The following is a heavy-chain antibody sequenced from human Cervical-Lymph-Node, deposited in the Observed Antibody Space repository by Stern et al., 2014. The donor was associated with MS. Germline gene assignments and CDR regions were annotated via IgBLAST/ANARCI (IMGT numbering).Heavy chain of an antibody. CDR1: GYTFTTSW. V-gene: IGHV5-51*04. J-gene: IGHJ4*01. CDR2: IYPGDSGI. CDR3: VRLESYFDY. Sequence: EVQLVQSGAEVKKAGESLKISCKASGYTFTTSWIGWVRQMPGKGLEWMGVIYPGDSGIRYSPSFQGQVTISADKPLNPASLQGSSLKASDTAMYYCVRLESYFDYWGPGTLVTVS.